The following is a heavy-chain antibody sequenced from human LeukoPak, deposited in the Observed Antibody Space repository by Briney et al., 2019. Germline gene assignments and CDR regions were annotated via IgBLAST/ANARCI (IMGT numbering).Heavy chain of an antibody. V-gene: IGHV4-39*01. Sequence: SETLSLTCTVSGGSLSSTDSYWGWIRQPPGKGLEWIGSMSYTGSTYYTPSLKNRVTISRDTSENQFSLELSSVTAADTAVYYCARRVGSRRGNFDYWGQGTLVTVSS. CDR3: ARRVGSRRGNFDY. D-gene: IGHD1-26*01. J-gene: IGHJ4*02. CDR2: MSYTGST. CDR1: GGSLSSTDSY.